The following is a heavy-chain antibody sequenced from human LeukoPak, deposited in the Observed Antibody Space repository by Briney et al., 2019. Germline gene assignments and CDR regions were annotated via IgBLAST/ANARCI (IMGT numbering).Heavy chain of an antibody. CDR1: GGSFSEYY. CDR3: ARRPNLPADFGDYWRFDI. J-gene: IGHJ3*02. CDR2: INHSGST. V-gene: IGHV4-34*01. D-gene: IGHD4-17*01. Sequence: SETLSLTCAIYGGSFSEYYWSWIRQPPGKGLEWIGEINHSGSTNYNPSLKSRVTISVDTSKNQFSLKLSSVTAADTAVYFCARRPNLPADFGDYWRFDIWGQGRGVTVSS.